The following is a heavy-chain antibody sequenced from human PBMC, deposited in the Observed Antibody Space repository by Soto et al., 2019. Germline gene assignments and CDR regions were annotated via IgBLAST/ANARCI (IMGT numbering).Heavy chain of an antibody. D-gene: IGHD6-13*01. CDR1: GFSLSTSGVG. Sequence: QITLKESGPTLVKPTQTLTLTCTFSGFSLSTSGVGVGWIRQPPGKALEWLVLIYWDGDKRYSPSLKSRLTXTXXTSKNHVVLTMTNMDPVDTAPYYCAYAAGGLAFAYWGQGTLVTVSS. J-gene: IGHJ4*02. V-gene: IGHV2-5*02. CDR3: AYAAGGLAFAY. CDR2: IYWDGDK.